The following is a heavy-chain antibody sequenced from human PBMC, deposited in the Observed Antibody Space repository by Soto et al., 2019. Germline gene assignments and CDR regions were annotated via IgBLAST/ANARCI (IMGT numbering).Heavy chain of an antibody. CDR1: GYTFTSYG. J-gene: IGHJ4*02. CDR2: ISAYNGNT. D-gene: IGHD1-26*01. Sequence: QVQLVQSGAEVKKPGASVKVSCKASGYTFTSYGISWVRQAPGQGLEWMGWISAYNGNTNYAQKLQGRVTMTTDKSTRTAYMELRSIRSDDTAVYYCARDAGVSGELDYWGQGTLVTVSS. V-gene: IGHV1-18*01. CDR3: ARDAGVSGELDY.